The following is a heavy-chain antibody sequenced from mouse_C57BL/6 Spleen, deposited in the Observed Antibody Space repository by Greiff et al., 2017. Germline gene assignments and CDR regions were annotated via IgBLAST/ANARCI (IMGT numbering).Heavy chain of an antibody. CDR2: IRRGSSTS. CDR3: ARGYYYGSSYFDY. CDR1: GFTFSDYG. V-gene: IGHV5-17*01. Sequence: VQLKESGGGLVKPGQSLKLTCAASGFTFSDYGMHWVRQAPEKGLEWVAYIRRGSSTSYYAAIVKGRFTIYRDNDKNTLFLQMTSLGSEDTAMYYCARGYYYGSSYFDYWGQGTTLTVSS. D-gene: IGHD1-1*01. J-gene: IGHJ2*01.